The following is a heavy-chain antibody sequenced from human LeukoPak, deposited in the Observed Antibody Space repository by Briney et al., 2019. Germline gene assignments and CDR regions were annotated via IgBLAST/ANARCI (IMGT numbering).Heavy chain of an antibody. CDR3: SRHGTVGGPTSV. CDR2: IYTSGST. J-gene: IGHJ4*02. V-gene: IGHV4-61*02. D-gene: IGHD3-10*01. Sequence: SQTLSLTCTVSGGSISSGDYYWSWIRQPAGKGLEWIGRIYTSGSTHYNPSLRSRVTISVDTSKDQFSLKLSSVTDADTAVYYCSRHGTVGGPTSVWGQGTLVTVSS. CDR1: GGSISSGDYY.